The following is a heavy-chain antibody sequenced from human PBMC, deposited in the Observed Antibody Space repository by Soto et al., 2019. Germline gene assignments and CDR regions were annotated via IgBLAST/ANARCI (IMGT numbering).Heavy chain of an antibody. CDR1: GYTFTSYG. CDR2: ISAYNGNT. CDR3: AKVQYYYDSSGYCYEPFDY. Sequence: ASVKVSCKASGYTFTSYGISWVRQAPGQGLEWMGWISAYNGNTNYAQKLQGRVTMTTDTSTSTAYMELRSLRSDDTAVYYCAKVQYYYDSSGYCYEPFDYWGQGTLVTVSS. J-gene: IGHJ4*02. V-gene: IGHV1-18*01. D-gene: IGHD3-22*01.